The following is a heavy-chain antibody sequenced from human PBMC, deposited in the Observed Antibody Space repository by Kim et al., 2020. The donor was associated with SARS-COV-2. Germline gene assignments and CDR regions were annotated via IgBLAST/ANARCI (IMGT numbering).Heavy chain of an antibody. Sequence: SETLSLTCTVSGGSISSSSYYWGWIRQPPGKGLEWIGSIYYSGSTYYNPSLKSRVTISVDTSKNQFSLKLSSVTAADTAVYYCARPRPNYYDSSGYNYYYGMDVWGQGTTVTVSS. CDR2: IYYSGST. CDR1: GGSISSSSYY. D-gene: IGHD3-22*01. CDR3: ARPRPNYYDSSGYNYYYGMDV. V-gene: IGHV4-39*01. J-gene: IGHJ6*02.